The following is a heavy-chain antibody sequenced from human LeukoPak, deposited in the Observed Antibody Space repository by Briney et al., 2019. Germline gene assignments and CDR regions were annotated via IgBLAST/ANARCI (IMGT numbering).Heavy chain of an antibody. CDR2: ISGSGGGA. CDR1: GFTFSSYA. CDR3: AKTYSSSYFDY. V-gene: IGHV3-23*01. J-gene: IGHJ4*02. D-gene: IGHD5-12*01. Sequence: GGSLRLSCAASGFTFSSYAMSWVRQAPGMGLEWVSHISGSGGGAYFADSVKGRFTISRDNSRNTLYLQMSSLRAEDTAVYYCAKTYSSSYFDYWGQGTLVTVSS.